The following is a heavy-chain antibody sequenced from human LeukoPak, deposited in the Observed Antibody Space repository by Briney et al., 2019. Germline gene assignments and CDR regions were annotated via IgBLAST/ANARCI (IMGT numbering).Heavy chain of an antibody. V-gene: IGHV1-69*13. CDR2: IIPIFGTA. J-gene: IGHJ3*02. CDR3: ARGRPYAFDI. CDR1: GDTFSRYA. Sequence: SVKVSCKASGDTFSRYAISWVPQAPGQGLKWMGGIIPIFGTADYAQKFQGRVTITADESTSTAYMELSSLRSEDTAVYYCARGRPYAFDIWGQGTMVTVSS.